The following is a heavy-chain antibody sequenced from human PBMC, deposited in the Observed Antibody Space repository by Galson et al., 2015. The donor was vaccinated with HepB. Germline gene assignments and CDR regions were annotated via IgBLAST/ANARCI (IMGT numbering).Heavy chain of an antibody. J-gene: IGHJ2*01. Sequence: SVKVSCKASGGTFSSYAISWVRQAPGQGLEWMGGIIPIFGTANYAQKFQGRVTITADESTSTAYMELSSLRSEDTAVYYCARGRDGYNYRALYWYFDLWGRGTLVTVSS. D-gene: IGHD5-24*01. CDR1: GGTFSSYA. CDR2: IIPIFGTA. V-gene: IGHV1-69*13. CDR3: ARGRDGYNYRALYWYFDL.